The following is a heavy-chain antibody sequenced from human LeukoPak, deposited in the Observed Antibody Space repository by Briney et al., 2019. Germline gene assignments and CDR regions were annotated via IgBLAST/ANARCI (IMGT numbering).Heavy chain of an antibody. CDR3: ARGLTGDR. D-gene: IGHD7-27*01. V-gene: IGHV3-23*01. CDR1: GFPFSSYA. Sequence: GGSLRLSCAASGFPFSSYAMNWVRQAPGKGLEWVAAIGGAGGTFYADSVKGRFTISRDNSKNTLYLQMNSLRAEDTAVYYCARGLTGDRWGQGSLVTVSP. CDR2: IGGAGGT. J-gene: IGHJ4*02.